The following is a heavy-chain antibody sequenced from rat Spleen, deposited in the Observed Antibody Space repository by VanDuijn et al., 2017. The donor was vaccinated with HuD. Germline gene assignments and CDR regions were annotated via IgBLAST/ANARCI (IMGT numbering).Heavy chain of an antibody. CDR2: IIYDGSRT. J-gene: IGHJ4*01. Sequence: EVQLVESGGGLVQPGRSLKFSCAASGFTFSDYAMAWVRQAPKKGLEWVANIIYDGSRTYYRDSVKGRFTLSRDNAKSTLYLQMDSLRSEDTATYYCARHNSGYGVMDAWGQGASVTVSS. V-gene: IGHV5-17*01. D-gene: IGHD4-3*01. CDR3: ARHNSGYGVMDA. CDR1: GFTFSDYA.